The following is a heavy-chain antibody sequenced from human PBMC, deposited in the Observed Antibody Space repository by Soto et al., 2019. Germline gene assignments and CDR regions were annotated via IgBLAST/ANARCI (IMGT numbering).Heavy chain of an antibody. CDR2: INAGNGNT. CDR1: GYTFTSYA. D-gene: IGHD6-19*01. Sequence: QVQLVQSGAEVKKPGASVKVSCNASGYTFTSYAMHWVRQAPGQRLECMGWINAGNGNTKYSQKLQGRVTITRDTAASTAYMELSSLRSEETTVYYCARDLGGWTDYWGQGTLVTVSS. CDR3: ARDLGGWTDY. J-gene: IGHJ4*02. V-gene: IGHV1-3*01.